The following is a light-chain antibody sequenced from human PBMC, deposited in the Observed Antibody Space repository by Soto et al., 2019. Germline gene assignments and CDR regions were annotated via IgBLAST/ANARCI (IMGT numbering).Light chain of an antibody. CDR3: LLDFGYFWA. CDR2: AAS. V-gene: IGKV1-6*01. CDR1: QAIRSA. Sequence: AIQLTQSPSSLSASVGDRVTITCRASQAIRSALGWYQQKPGKVPKLLIYAASTLQSGVPSRFSGSGFGTDFTLTIGRLQPEDFATYYCLLDFGYFWAFGQGTKVDIK. J-gene: IGKJ1*01.